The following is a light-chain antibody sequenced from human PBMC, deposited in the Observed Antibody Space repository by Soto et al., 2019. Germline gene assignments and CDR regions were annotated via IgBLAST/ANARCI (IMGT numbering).Light chain of an antibody. J-gene: IGKJ1*01. CDR2: SAS. CDR1: QSVSSSN. V-gene: IGKV3-20*01. Sequence: EMVMTQSRGTLSWSPGERATLSCRASQSVSSSNLAWYQQKPGQGPRLLIYSASSRASGIPDRFSGSGSGTDFTLTISSLQPDDFATYYCQQYNSYRTFGQGTKVDIK. CDR3: QQYNSYRT.